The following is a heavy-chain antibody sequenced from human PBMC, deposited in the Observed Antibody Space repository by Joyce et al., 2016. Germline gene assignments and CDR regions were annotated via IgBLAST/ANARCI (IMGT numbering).Heavy chain of an antibody. CDR3: ARVIGFPQPDWFDP. J-gene: IGHJ5*02. V-gene: IGHV3-53*01. CDR1: GVTVRSFY. Sequence: EVQLVESGGGLIQPGGSLRLSCAVSGVTVRSFYMSWVREAPGEGLKWVAIIHDTDETHDADSVKGRFTISKDKSRNTLYLQMSGLRADDTAVYYCARVIGFPQPDWFDPWGQGTLVAVSS. CDR2: IHDTDET. D-gene: IGHD1-1*01.